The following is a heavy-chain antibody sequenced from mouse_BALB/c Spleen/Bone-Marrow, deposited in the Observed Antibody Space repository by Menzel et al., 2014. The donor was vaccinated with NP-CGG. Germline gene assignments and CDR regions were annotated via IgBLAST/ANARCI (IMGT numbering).Heavy chain of an antibody. J-gene: IGHJ2*01. V-gene: IGHV1-61*01. CDR1: GYTFTNYW. CDR2: IDPSDSET. D-gene: IGHD2-3*01. CDR3: TRRDDGYPY. Sequence: VQLVESGAELVRPGASVKLPCKASGYTFTNYWMNWVKQRPGQGLEWIGMIDPSDSETHYNQMFKDKATLTVDKSSSTAYMQLSSLTSEDSAVYYCTRRDDGYPYWGQGTTLTVSS.